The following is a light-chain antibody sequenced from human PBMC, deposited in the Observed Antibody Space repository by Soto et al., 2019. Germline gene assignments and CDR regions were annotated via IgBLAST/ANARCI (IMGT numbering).Light chain of an antibody. CDR3: QRYDSAQGFT. Sequence: DIQMTQSPSSLSASVGDSVTIACRASQAISNYLAWYQQKPGKVPKLLIYAASTLQSGVPSRFSGSGSGTYFTLTISSLQPEDVATYYCQRYDSAQGFTFGPGTKVAI. CDR1: QAISNY. J-gene: IGKJ3*01. CDR2: AAS. V-gene: IGKV1-27*01.